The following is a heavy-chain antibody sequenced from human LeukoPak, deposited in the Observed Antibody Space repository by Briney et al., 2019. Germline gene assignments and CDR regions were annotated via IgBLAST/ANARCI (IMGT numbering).Heavy chain of an antibody. J-gene: IGHJ4*02. V-gene: IGHV1-18*01. Sequence: RASVKVSCKASGYTFTSYGISWVRQAPGQGLEWMGRISAYNGNTNYAQKLQGRVTMTTDTSTSTAYMELRSLRSDDTAVYYCASVVYGGLGDYDYFDYWGQGTLVTVSS. D-gene: IGHD4-17*01. CDR2: ISAYNGNT. CDR1: GYTFTSYG. CDR3: ASVVYGGLGDYDYFDY.